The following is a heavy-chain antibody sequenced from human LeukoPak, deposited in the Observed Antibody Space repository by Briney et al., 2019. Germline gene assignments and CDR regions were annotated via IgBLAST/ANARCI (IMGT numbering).Heavy chain of an antibody. J-gene: IGHJ4*02. V-gene: IGHV4-39*01. D-gene: IGHD3-10*01. CDR1: GASISSSSYY. Sequence: SETLSLTCTVSGASISSSSYYWSWIRQSPGKGLEWLGSLYFTGNIYYNPSLKSRVTIAGDTSKNQFSLKLSSVTASDTAVYYFVAENGRYSYLDFWGQGTLVTVSS. CDR2: LYFTGNI. CDR3: VAENGRYSYLDF.